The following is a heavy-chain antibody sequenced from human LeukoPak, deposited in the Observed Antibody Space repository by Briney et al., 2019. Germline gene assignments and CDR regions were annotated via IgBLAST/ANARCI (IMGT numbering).Heavy chain of an antibody. CDR2: IKQDGSEK. D-gene: IGHD3-10*01. Sequence: PGGSLGLSCAASGFTLSSYWMSWVRQAPGKGLEWVANIKQDGSEKYYVDSVKGRFTISRDNAKNSLYLQMNSLRAEDTAVYYCAREGAGLWFGDPKNGMDVWGQGTTVTVSS. CDR3: AREGAGLWFGDPKNGMDV. CDR1: GFTLSSYW. V-gene: IGHV3-7*01. J-gene: IGHJ6*02.